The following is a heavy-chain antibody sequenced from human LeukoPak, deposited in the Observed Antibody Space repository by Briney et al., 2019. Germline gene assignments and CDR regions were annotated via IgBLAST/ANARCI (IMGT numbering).Heavy chain of an antibody. CDR1: GASISSNSYY. Sequence: SETLSLTCAVPGASISSNSYYWSWIRQPPGRGLEWIGYIYYSGSTNYNPSLKSRVTISIDTSKNQFSLKLSSVTAADTAVYYCARELPYSSIDYWGQGTLVTVSS. CDR2: IYYSGST. J-gene: IGHJ4*02. D-gene: IGHD6-19*01. CDR3: ARELPYSSIDY. V-gene: IGHV4-61*01.